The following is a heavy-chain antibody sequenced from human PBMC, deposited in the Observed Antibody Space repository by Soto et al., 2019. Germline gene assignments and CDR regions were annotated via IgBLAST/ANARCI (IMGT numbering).Heavy chain of an antibody. D-gene: IGHD4-17*01. CDR1: GCSISSGGYS. Sequence: PSESLSLAYSVSGCSISSGGYSWSWIRQPPGKGLEWIGYIYHSGSTYYNPSLKSRVTISVDRSKNQFSLKLSSVTAADTAVYYCARDGGDYGYFFDPWGQGTLVTSPQ. J-gene: IGHJ5*02. CDR3: ARDGGDYGYFFDP. CDR2: IYHSGST. V-gene: IGHV4-30-2*01.